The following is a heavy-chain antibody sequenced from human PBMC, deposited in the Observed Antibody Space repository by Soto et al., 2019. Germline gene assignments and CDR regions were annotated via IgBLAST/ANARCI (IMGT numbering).Heavy chain of an antibody. D-gene: IGHD3-22*01. CDR3: TTDSYSTMIEVRFDY. CDR2: IKGKALGGTT. Sequence: PGGSLRLSCAGSGFAFNNAWINWVRQAPGKGLEWVGRIKGKALGGTTDFAAPVRGRFAITRDDPRNMAYMQMNSLNTEDTAVYYCTTDSYSTMIEVRFDYWGHGTLVTVSS. J-gene: IGHJ4*01. V-gene: IGHV3-15*07. CDR1: GFAFNNAW.